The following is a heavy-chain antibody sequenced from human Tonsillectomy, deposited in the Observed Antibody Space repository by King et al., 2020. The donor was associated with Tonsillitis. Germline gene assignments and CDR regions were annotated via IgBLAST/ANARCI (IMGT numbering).Heavy chain of an antibody. Sequence: QLQESGPGLVKPSETLSLTCTVSGGSISSYYWSWIRQPPGKGLQWMGYINYSGSTNYNPSLKSRVTITVDTSKNQFSLKLRSVTAADTAVYYCSRRRRMGLGVDDAFDIWGKGTMVTVSS. CDR3: SRRRRMGLGVDDAFDI. V-gene: IGHV4-59*08. J-gene: IGHJ3*02. CDR2: INYSGST. D-gene: IGHD3-10*01. CDR1: GGSISSYY.